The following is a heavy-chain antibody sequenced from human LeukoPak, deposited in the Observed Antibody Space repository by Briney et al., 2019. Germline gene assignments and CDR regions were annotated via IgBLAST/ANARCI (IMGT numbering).Heavy chain of an antibody. CDR1: GYTFTGYY. J-gene: IGHJ5*02. D-gene: IGHD2-2*02. CDR3: ARDLLRIVVVLAAIYWFDP. Sequence: ASVKVSCKASGYTFTGYYMHWVRQAPGQGLEWMGWINPNSGGTNYAQKSQGRVTMTRDTSISTAYMELSRLRSDDTAVYYCARDLLRIVVVLAAIYWFDPWGQGTLVTVSS. V-gene: IGHV1-2*02. CDR2: INPNSGGT.